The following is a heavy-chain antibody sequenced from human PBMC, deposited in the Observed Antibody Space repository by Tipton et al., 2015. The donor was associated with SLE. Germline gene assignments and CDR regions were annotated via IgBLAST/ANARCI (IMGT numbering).Heavy chain of an antibody. J-gene: IGHJ4*02. CDR1: GGSISSGDYY. Sequence: LRLSCTVSGGSISSGDYYWSWIRQPPGKGLEWIGYIYYSGSTYYNPSLKSRVTISVDTSKNQFSLKLSSVTAADTAVYYCASGYCSSTSCYTPITMWGQGTLVTVSS. CDR2: IYYSGST. D-gene: IGHD2-2*02. CDR3: ASGYCSSTSCYTPITM. V-gene: IGHV4-30-4*01.